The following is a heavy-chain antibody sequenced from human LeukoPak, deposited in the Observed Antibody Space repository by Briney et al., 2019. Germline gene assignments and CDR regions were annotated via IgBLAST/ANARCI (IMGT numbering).Heavy chain of an antibody. CDR2: THYSGST. J-gene: IGHJ3*02. V-gene: IGHV4-59*01. D-gene: IGHD6-6*01. CDR3: ARRDSSSLAAFDI. Sequence: PSETLSLTCTVAGGSISSDYWTWIRQPPGKGLEWIGYTHYSGSTSFNPSLKSRVTISVDTSKNQFSLKLSSVTAADTAVYYCARRDSSSLAAFDIWGQGTMVTVSS. CDR1: GGSISSDY.